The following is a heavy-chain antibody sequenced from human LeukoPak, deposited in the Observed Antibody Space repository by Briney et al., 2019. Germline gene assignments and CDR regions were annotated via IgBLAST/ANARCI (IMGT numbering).Heavy chain of an antibody. Sequence: ASETLSLICAVYGGSFSGYYWSRIRQPPGKGLEWIGEINHSGSTNYNPSLKSRVTISVDTSKNQFSLKLSSVTAADTAVYYCARGLGLRWQYFDYWGQGTLVTVSS. D-gene: IGHD4-23*01. CDR1: GGSFSGYY. V-gene: IGHV4-34*01. J-gene: IGHJ4*02. CDR3: ARGLGLRWQYFDY. CDR2: INHSGST.